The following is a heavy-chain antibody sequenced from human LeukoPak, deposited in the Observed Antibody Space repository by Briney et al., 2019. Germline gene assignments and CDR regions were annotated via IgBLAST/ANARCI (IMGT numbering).Heavy chain of an antibody. CDR2: IHYSGRT. CDR3: SRRLGCTRTGFDY. CDR1: GGSISSYY. J-gene: IGHJ4*02. V-gene: IGHV4-59*08. D-gene: IGHD1-1*01. Sequence: KPSETLSLTCTVSGGSISSYYWSWVRQPPGKGLEWFGSIHYSGRTTYNPSLKSRVTISVDTSKNKFSLKLTSVTSADTSLYYCSRRLGCTRTGFDYWGQGALVTVSS.